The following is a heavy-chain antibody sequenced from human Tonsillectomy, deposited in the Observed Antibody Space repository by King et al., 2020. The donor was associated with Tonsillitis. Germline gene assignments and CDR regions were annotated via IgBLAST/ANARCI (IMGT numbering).Heavy chain of an antibody. CDR1: GFTFSTYA. CDR2: LYYDGST. D-gene: IGHD1-7*01. J-gene: IGHJ4*02. CDR3: ARHGLELVEYYFDY. V-gene: IGHV4-39*01. Sequence: QLVESGGGLVQPGGSLRLSCAASGFTFSTYAMTWVRQAPGKGLEWIGSLYYDGSTYFNPSLKSRVTISVDTSKNQFSLRLSSVTAADTSVYYCARHGLELVEYYFDYWGQGTLVTVSS.